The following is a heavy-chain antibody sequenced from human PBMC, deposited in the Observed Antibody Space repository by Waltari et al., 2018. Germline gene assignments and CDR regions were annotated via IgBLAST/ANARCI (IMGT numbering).Heavy chain of an antibody. V-gene: IGHV4-34*01. Sequence: QVQLQQWGAGLLKPSETLSLTCAVYGGSFSGYYWSWIRQPPGKGLEWIGEINHSGSTNYNPSLKSRVTISVDTSKNQFSLKLSSVTAADTAVYYCAKDRTIMGYYYDSSGYWGQGTLVTVSS. J-gene: IGHJ4*02. CDR3: AKDRTIMGYYYDSSGY. CDR2: INHSGST. CDR1: GGSFSGYY. D-gene: IGHD3-22*01.